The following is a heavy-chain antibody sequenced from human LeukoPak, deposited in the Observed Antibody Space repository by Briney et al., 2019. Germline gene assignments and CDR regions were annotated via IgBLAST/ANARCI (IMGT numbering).Heavy chain of an antibody. CDR1: GGSISSYY. V-gene: IGHV4-59*01. CDR3: ARGGWDSSGYTALYYFDY. CDR2: IYYSGST. J-gene: IGHJ4*02. D-gene: IGHD3-22*01. Sequence: SETLSLTCTVSGGSISSYYWSWIRQPPGKGLEWVGYIYYSGSTNYNPSLKSRVTISVDTSKNQFSLKLSSVTAADTAIYYCARGGWDSSGYTALYYFDYWGQGTLVTVSS.